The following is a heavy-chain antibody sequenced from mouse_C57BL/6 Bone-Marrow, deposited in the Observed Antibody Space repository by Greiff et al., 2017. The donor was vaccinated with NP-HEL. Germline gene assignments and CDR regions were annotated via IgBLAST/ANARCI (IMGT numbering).Heavy chain of an antibody. CDR1: GYTFTDYY. CDR3: ARRGEPYYYGSPAWFAY. J-gene: IGHJ3*01. V-gene: IGHV1-26*01. D-gene: IGHD1-1*01. Sequence: EVQLQQSGPELVKPGASVKISCKASGYTFTDYYMNWVKQSHGKSLEWIGDINPNNGGTSYNQKFKGKATLTVDKSSSTAYMELRSLTSEDSAVYYCARRGEPYYYGSPAWFAYWGQGTLVTVSA. CDR2: INPNNGGT.